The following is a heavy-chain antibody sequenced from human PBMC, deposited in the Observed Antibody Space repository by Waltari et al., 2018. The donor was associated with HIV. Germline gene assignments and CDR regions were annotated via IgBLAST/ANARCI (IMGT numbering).Heavy chain of an antibody. D-gene: IGHD3-22*01. J-gene: IGHJ3*02. CDR2: ISAYNGNT. CDR3: ARVRSSGYYLRSSGDAFDI. V-gene: IGHV1-18*01. CDR1: GYTFTSYG. Sequence: QVQLVQSGAEVKKPGASVKVSCKASGYTFTSYGISWVRQAPGQGLEWMGWISAYNGNTNYAQKLQGRVTMTTDTSTSTAYMELRSLRSDDTAVYYCARVRSSGYYLRSSGDAFDIWGQGTMVTVSS.